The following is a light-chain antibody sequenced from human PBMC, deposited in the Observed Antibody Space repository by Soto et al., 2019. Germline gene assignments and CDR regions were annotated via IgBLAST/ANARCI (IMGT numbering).Light chain of an antibody. Sequence: EVVLTQSPVTLSLSPGERATLSCRASQSFRGLLAWYQQKPGQAPRLLIYDAYNRATGIPARFSGSGSGTDFTLTIDNLEPEDFAIYYCQQRNNWPPITFGQGTRLEIK. CDR1: QSFRGL. J-gene: IGKJ5*01. CDR2: DAY. CDR3: QQRNNWPPIT. V-gene: IGKV3-11*01.